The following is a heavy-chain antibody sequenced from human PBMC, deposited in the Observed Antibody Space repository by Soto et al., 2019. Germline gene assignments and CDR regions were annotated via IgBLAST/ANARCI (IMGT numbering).Heavy chain of an antibody. CDR3: AIEDYGVASY. J-gene: IGHJ4*02. CDR2: ISYDGSNK. Sequence: QVQLVESGGGVVQPGRSLRLSCAASGFTFSSYAMHWVRQAPGKGLEWVAVISYDGSNKYYADSVKGRFTISRDNSKHSLYLQMNSLRAEDTAVYYCAIEDYGVASYWGQGPLVTVSS. V-gene: IGHV3-30-3*01. D-gene: IGHD4-17*01. CDR1: GFTFSSYA.